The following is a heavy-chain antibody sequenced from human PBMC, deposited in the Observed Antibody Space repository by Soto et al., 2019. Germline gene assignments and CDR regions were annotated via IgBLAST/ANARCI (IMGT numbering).Heavy chain of an antibody. CDR3: AARTYXTVPTSAEERYYFDY. V-gene: IGHV1-69*05. CDR2: IILGFGTA. Sequence: GASVEVSSKASGGTLSSYAISWVRQAPGQGLEWMGGIILGFGTANYAQKFQGRVTITRDMSTSTAYMELSSLRSEDTAVYYCAARTYXTVPTSAEERYYFDYWGQGTLVTVSS. J-gene: IGHJ4*02. CDR1: GGTLSSYA. D-gene: IGHD4-17*01.